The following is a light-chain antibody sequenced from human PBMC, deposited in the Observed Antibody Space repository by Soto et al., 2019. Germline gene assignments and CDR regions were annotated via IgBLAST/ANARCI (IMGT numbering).Light chain of an antibody. J-gene: IGKJ4*01. Sequence: IVLTQSPGTLSLSPGERAILSCRASQSLKSKSLAWHQQTPGRSPRLLIEGASVRNTGIPNRVSGSGSGIEFTLSICRLEPEGYADYYCQQYDNSPPPSGGGKKVEI. CDR2: GAS. V-gene: IGKV3-20*01. CDR3: QQYDNSPPP. CDR1: QSLKSKS.